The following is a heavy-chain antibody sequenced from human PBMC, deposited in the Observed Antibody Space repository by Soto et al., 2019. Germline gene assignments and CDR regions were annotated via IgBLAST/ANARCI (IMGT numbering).Heavy chain of an antibody. J-gene: IGHJ3*02. CDR2: ISDVGSNK. D-gene: IGHD3-3*01. V-gene: IGHV3-30-3*01. Sequence: QVQLEESGGGVVQSGRSLRLSCAASGFTFNFFSLHWVRQAPGKGLEWVAVISDVGSNKYYADFVKGRFTISRDNSKNTLYLEMNSLRTEDTAVYYCARDSNKYISSRRSGFDIWGQGTMVTVSS. CDR1: GFTFNFFS. CDR3: ARDSNKYISSRRSGFDI.